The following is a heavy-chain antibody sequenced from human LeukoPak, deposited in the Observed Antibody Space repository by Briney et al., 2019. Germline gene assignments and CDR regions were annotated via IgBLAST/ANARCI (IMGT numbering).Heavy chain of an antibody. J-gene: IGHJ4*02. D-gene: IGHD5-18*01. CDR2: ISSSGSTI. CDR1: GFTFSSYE. Sequence: GGSLRLSCAASGFTFSSYEMNWVRQAPGKGLEWVSYISSSGSTIYYADSVKGRFTISRDNAKNSLYLQMNCLRAEDTAVYYCARDLHTAMVHWGQGTLVTVSS. CDR3: ARDLHTAMVH. V-gene: IGHV3-48*03.